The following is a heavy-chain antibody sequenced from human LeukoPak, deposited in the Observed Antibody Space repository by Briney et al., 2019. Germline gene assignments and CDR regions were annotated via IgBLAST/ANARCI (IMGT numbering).Heavy chain of an antibody. D-gene: IGHD1-14*01. CDR2: IGHNGTT. CDR3: ARPSGGTPFKRFDY. Sequence: SETLSLTCAVYGGSFSDYNWTWIRQPPGKGLEWIGEIGHNGTTNYNPSLRGRVTISLDTSKNQFSLKLTSVTAADTSVYYCARPSGGTPFKRFDYWGEGTLVTVSS. V-gene: IGHV4-34*01. J-gene: IGHJ4*02. CDR1: GGSFSDYN.